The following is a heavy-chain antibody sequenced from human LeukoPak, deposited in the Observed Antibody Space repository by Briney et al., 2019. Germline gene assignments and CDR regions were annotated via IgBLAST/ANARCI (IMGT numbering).Heavy chain of an antibody. CDR1: GFTFSSYW. CDR2: IKQGGSEK. D-gene: IGHD3-16*02. Sequence: GSLRLSCAASGFTFSSYWMSWVRQAPGKGLEWVANIKQGGSEKYYVDSVKGRFTISRDNAKNSLYLQMNSLRAEDTAVYYCARADYDYVWGSYRQYYFGYWGQGTLVTVSS. V-gene: IGHV3-7*01. CDR3: ARADYDYVWGSYRQYYFGY. J-gene: IGHJ4*02.